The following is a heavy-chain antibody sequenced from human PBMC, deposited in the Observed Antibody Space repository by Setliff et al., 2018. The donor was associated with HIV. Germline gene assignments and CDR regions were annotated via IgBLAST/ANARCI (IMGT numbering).Heavy chain of an antibody. J-gene: IGHJ1*01. V-gene: IGHV4-39*02. D-gene: IGHD3-22*01. CDR1: DGSIISSNYY. CDR2: VYYSGST. CDR3: ARDPVYYYDTGTYYRSEYFQH. Sequence: PSETLSLTCSVSDGSIISSNYYWGWIRQPPGKRLEWIGSVYYSGSTYYNPSLKSRAIISVDTSKKHLSLNRNSVTAADTAVYYCARDPVYYYDTGTYYRSEYFQHWGQGTLVTVSS.